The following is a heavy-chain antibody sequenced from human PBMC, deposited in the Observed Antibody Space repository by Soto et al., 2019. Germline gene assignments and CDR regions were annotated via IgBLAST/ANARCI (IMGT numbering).Heavy chain of an antibody. J-gene: IGHJ6*03. D-gene: IGHD2-15*01. CDR3: TTLVVARYYYYYYYYMDV. Sequence: GGFLRLSCAASGFTFSNAWMSWVRQAPGKGLEWVGRIKSKTDGGTTDYAAPVKGRFTISRDDSKNTLYLQMNSLKTEDTAVYYCTTLVVARYYYYYYYYMDVWGKGTTVTVSS. CDR2: IKSKTDGGTT. V-gene: IGHV3-15*01. CDR1: GFTFSNAW.